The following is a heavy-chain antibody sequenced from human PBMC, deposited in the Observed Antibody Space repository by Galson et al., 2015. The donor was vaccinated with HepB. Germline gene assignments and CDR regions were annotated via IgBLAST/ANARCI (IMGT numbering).Heavy chain of an antibody. CDR1: GFTFSSYA. CDR3: AKDLSLIDCSSTSCSDY. D-gene: IGHD2-2*01. Sequence: SLRLSCAASGFTFSSYAMSWVRQAPGKGLGWVSAISGSGGSTYYADSVKGRFTISRDNSKNTLYLQMNSLRAEDTAVYYCAKDLSLIDCSSTSCSDYWGQGTLVTVSS. J-gene: IGHJ4*02. V-gene: IGHV3-23*01. CDR2: ISGSGGST.